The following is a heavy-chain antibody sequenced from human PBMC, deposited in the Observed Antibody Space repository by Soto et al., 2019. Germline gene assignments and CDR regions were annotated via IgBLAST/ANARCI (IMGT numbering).Heavy chain of an antibody. D-gene: IGHD3-3*01. CDR3: ARVGITIFGVTENYFDY. CDR1: GFTFSSYW. J-gene: IGHJ4*01. V-gene: IGHV3-74*01. Sequence: GGSLRLSCAASGFTFSSYWMHWVRQAPGKGLVWVSRINSDGSSTSYADSVKGRFTISRDNAKNTLYLQMNSLRAEDTAVYYCARVGITIFGVTENYFDYWGHGTLVTVSS. CDR2: INSDGSST.